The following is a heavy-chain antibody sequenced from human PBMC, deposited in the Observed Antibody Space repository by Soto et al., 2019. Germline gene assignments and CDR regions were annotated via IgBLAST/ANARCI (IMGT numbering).Heavy chain of an antibody. D-gene: IGHD2-15*01. J-gene: IGHJ4*02. CDR2: ISRDGNTK. V-gene: IGHV3-30*03. Sequence: GGSLRLSCAASGFTLSNNGMHWVRQAPGKGLEWVAVISRDGNTKFYADSVKGRFAISKDNSENTLYLQMNSLRLEDTAVYFCARELASXNWGQGTLVTVSS. CDR1: GFTLSNNG. CDR3: ARELASXN.